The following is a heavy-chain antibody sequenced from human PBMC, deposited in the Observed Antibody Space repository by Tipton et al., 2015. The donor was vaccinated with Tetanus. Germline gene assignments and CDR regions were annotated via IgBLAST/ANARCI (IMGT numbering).Heavy chain of an antibody. J-gene: IGHJ6*02. CDR3: ARATPSGSYFVRYYSMDV. D-gene: IGHD3-22*01. V-gene: IGHV4-30-4*08. CDR1: GGSISSGTYY. Sequence: TLSLTCTVSGGSISSGTYYWGWIRQPPGKGLEWIGYVSDSGSTYSNPSLRSRIIISVDTSKNQFSLILSSVTAAGTAVYYCARATPSGSYFVRYYSMDVWGQGTTVVVSS. CDR2: VSDSGST.